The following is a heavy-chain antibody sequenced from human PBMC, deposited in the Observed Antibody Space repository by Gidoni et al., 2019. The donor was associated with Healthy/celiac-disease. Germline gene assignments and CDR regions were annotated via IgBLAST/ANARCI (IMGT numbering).Heavy chain of an antibody. J-gene: IGHJ3*02. V-gene: IGHV4-38-2*02. CDR2: IYHSGST. Sequence: QVQLQESGPGLVKPSETLSLTCTVSGYSISSGYYWDWIRQPPGKGLEWIGSIYHSGSTYYNPSLKSRVTISVDTSKNQFSLKLSSVTAADTVVYYCARDWDDFWSGYPGYAFDIWGQGTMVTVSS. CDR1: GYSISSGYY. CDR3: ARDWDDFWSGYPGYAFDI. D-gene: IGHD3-3*01.